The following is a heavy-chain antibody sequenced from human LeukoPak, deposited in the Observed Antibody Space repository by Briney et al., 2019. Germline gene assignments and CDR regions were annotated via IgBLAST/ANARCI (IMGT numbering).Heavy chain of an antibody. CDR2: MNPNSGNT. V-gene: IGHV1-8*01. CDR3: ARGSSTSGYYYYGMDV. CDR1: GYTFTSYD. Sequence: ASVKVSCKAYGYTFTSYDINWVRQATGQGLEWMGWMNPNSGNTGYAQKFQGRVTMTRNTSISTAYMELSSLRSEDTAVYYCARGSSTSGYYYYGMDVWGQGTTVTVSS. J-gene: IGHJ6*02. D-gene: IGHD2-2*01.